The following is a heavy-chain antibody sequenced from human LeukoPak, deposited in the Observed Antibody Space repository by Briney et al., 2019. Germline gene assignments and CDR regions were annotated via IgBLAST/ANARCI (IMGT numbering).Heavy chain of an antibody. CDR1: GFTLSSRW. CDR2: INRDGSEK. Sequence: PGGSLRLSCVVSGFTLSSRWMMWVRQAPGERLEWMTNINRDGSEKNYVDSVKGRFTITRDNAENSLYLQMNSLKVEDSAIYYCATYDSWSGYNIAYWGQGTLVTVSS. D-gene: IGHD3-3*01. J-gene: IGHJ4*02. V-gene: IGHV3-7*03. CDR3: ATYDSWSGYNIAY.